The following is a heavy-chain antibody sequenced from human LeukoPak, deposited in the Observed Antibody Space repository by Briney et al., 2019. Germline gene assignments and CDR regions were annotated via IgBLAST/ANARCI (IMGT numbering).Heavy chain of an antibody. Sequence: ASVKVSCKASGYTFTTYAVHWVRQAPGQRLEWMGWINAGSGNTKYSQRFQGRVTITRDSSATTAYMELSSLTSEDTAVYYCARETSLSGWSPFDYWGQGTLVTVSS. CDR2: INAGSGNT. V-gene: IGHV1-3*01. CDR3: ARETSLSGWSPFDY. D-gene: IGHD6-19*01. CDR1: GYTFTTYA. J-gene: IGHJ4*02.